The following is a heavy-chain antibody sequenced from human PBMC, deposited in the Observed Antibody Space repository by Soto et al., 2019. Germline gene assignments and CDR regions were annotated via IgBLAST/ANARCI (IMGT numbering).Heavy chain of an antibody. J-gene: IGHJ4*02. Sequence: SVKVSCKASGGTFSSYAISWVRQAPGQGLEWMGGIIPIFGTANYAQKFQGRVTITADESTSTAYMELSSLRSEDTAVYYCARDIRGYSYGTFDYWGQGTLVTVSS. D-gene: IGHD5-18*01. CDR1: GGTFSSYA. CDR3: ARDIRGYSYGTFDY. CDR2: IIPIFGTA. V-gene: IGHV1-69*13.